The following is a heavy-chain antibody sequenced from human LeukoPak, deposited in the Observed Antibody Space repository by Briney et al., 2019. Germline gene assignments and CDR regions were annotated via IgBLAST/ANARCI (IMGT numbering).Heavy chain of an antibody. CDR2: FYYSGST. CDR3: ARGDCSGGTCSPDY. D-gene: IGHD2-15*01. CDR1: GDSISSYY. J-gene: IGHJ4*02. V-gene: IGHV4-59*01. Sequence: KSSETLSLTCTVSGDSISSYYWNWIRQPPGKGLEWIGFFYYSGSTNYNPSLNSRVTISVDTSKNQFSLKLTSVTAADTAVYFCARGDCSGGTCSPDYWGQGTLVTVSS.